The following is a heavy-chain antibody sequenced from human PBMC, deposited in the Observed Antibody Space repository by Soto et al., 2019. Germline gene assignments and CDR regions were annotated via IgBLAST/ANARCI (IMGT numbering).Heavy chain of an antibody. J-gene: IGHJ4*02. D-gene: IGHD3-3*02. V-gene: IGHV3-72*01. CDR3: ARVGLSSAHIRSRRYDY. CDR1: GFTFSDHY. Sequence: EVQLVESGGGLVQPGGSLRLSCAASGFTFSDHYMDWVRQAPGKGLEWVGRIKNKANSYITEYAASVKGRFTISRDDSKNSLYLQMNSLETEDAAVYYCARVGLSSAHIRSRRYDYWGQGTLVTVSS. CDR2: IKNKANSYIT.